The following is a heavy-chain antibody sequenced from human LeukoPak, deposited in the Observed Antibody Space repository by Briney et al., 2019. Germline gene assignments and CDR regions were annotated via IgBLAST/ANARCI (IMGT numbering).Heavy chain of an antibody. CDR3: ASQDGHFDY. J-gene: IGHJ4*02. CDR2: IYHSGST. CDR1: GGSISSGGYS. V-gene: IGHV4-30-2*01. D-gene: IGHD2-15*01. Sequence: SETLSLTCAVSGGSISSGGYSWSWIRQPPGKGLEWIGYIYHSGSTYYNPSLKSRVTISVDRSKNQFSLKLSSVAAADTAVYYCASQDGHFDYWGQGTLVTVSS.